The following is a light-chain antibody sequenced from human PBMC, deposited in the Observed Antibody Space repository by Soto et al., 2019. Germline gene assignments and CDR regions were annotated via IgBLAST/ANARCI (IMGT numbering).Light chain of an antibody. CDR2: AAS. J-gene: IGKJ5*01. Sequence: EIVLTQSPGNLSLSPGERATLSYRTSQTVSSNYLAWYQQKPGQAPRLLIYAASTRATGIPDRFSGSGSGTDFTLTISRLEPEDFALYYCQQYHTSPLTFGQGTRLEIK. V-gene: IGKV3-20*01. CDR1: QTVSSNY. CDR3: QQYHTSPLT.